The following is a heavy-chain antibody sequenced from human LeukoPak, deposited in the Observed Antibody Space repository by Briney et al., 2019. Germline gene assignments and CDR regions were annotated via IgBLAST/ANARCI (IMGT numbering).Heavy chain of an antibody. CDR2: TDTNGWKT. CDR1: GFIFSENA. V-gene: IGHV3-48*02. Sequence: GGSLRLSCVASGFIFSENAMNWVRQAPGKGLEWISHTDTNGWKTYYADSVRGRFTTSRDNAKNSLYLQMNSLRDEDTAVYYCARYASGSHYKDPFDHWGPGTQVTVSS. D-gene: IGHD3-10*01. J-gene: IGHJ4*02. CDR3: ARYASGSHYKDPFDH.